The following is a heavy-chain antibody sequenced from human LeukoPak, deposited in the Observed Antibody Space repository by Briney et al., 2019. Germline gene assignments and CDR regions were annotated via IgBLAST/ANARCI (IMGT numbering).Heavy chain of an antibody. CDR2: IKQDGSEK. CDR3: ARGGAARPDF. V-gene: IGHV3-7*01. J-gene: IGHJ4*02. Sequence: GGSLRLSCAASGFTFSRYWMSWVRQAPGKGLEWVANIKQDGSEKCYVDSVKGRFTISRDNAKNSLYLQMNSLRVEDTAVYYCARGGAARPDFWGQGTLVTVSS. CDR1: GFTFSRYW. D-gene: IGHD6-6*01.